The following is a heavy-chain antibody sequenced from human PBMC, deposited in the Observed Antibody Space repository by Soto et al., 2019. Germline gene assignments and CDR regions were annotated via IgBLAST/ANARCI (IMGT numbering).Heavy chain of an antibody. D-gene: IGHD1-26*01. J-gene: IGHJ4*02. Sequence: QVQLVQSGAEVKKPGASVKVSCRASVYTFTSYGISWVRQAPGQGLAWMGWISAYNGNTNYAQKIQGRVTMTTDTSTSTAYMELRSLRSDDTAVYYCARDGRYSGSYGGYYFDYWGQGTLVTVSS. CDR2: ISAYNGNT. CDR1: VYTFTSYG. V-gene: IGHV1-18*01. CDR3: ARDGRYSGSYGGYYFDY.